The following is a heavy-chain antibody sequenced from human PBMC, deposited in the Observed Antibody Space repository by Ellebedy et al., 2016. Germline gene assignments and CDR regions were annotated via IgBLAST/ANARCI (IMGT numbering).Heavy chain of an antibody. Sequence: SETLSLTCTVSGGSISSYYWSWIRQPPGKGLEWIGYIYYSGSTNYNPSLKSRVTISVDTSKNQFSLKLSSVTAADTAVYYCARGPDRGLAFDIWGQGTMVTVSS. J-gene: IGHJ3*02. CDR2: IYYSGST. CDR1: GGSISSYY. CDR3: ARGPDRGLAFDI. V-gene: IGHV4-59*01.